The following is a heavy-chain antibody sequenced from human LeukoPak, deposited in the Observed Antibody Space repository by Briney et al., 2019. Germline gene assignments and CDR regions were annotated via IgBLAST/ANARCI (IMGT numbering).Heavy chain of an antibody. CDR2: INHSGST. CDR3: ARRGSGWGI. J-gene: IGHJ4*02. Sequence: SETLSLTRNVYGGSFSGYYWSWIRQPPGKGLEWIAEINHSGSTNYNPSLRSRVTTSLDTSKNQFSLKLSSVSAADTAVYYCARRGSGWGIWGQGTLVTVSS. D-gene: IGHD6-19*01. V-gene: IGHV4-34*01. CDR1: GGSFSGYY.